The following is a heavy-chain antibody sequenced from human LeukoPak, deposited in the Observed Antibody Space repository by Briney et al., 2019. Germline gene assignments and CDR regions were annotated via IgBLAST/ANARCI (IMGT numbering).Heavy chain of an antibody. D-gene: IGHD3-22*01. Sequence: SETLSLTCTVSGGSISSYYWSWIRQPPGKGLEWIGYVYYSGSTNYNPSLKSRVTISLDTSKNQFSLKLSSVTAADTAVYYCARGHYYDSSGYTMTYWGQGTLVTVSS. J-gene: IGHJ4*02. CDR1: GGSISSYY. CDR2: VYYSGST. CDR3: ARGHYYDSSGYTMTY. V-gene: IGHV4-59*12.